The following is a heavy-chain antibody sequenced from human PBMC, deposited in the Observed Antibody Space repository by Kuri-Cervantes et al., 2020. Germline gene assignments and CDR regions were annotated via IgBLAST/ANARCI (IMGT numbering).Heavy chain of an antibody. J-gene: IGHJ6*02. D-gene: IGHD2-15*01. CDR2: IDAAGDT. CDR1: GFTFSSYD. Sequence: GESLKISCVASGFTFSSYDMHWVRQATGKGLEWVSSIDAAGDTYYPDSAKGRFTISRDNAKNSLYLQMNSLRAEDTAVYYCARDVKDIVVVVAATRVGNYYGMDVWGQGTTVTVSS. CDR3: ARDVKDIVVVVAATRVGNYYGMDV. V-gene: IGHV3-13*01.